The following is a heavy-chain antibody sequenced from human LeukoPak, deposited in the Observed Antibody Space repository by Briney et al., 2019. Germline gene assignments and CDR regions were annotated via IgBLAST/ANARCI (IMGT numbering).Heavy chain of an antibody. V-gene: IGHV1-46*01. J-gene: IGHJ6*02. CDR2: INPSGGST. CDR1: GYTFTSYY. D-gene: IGHD4-11*01. CDR3: ARDWDLQGRYTVTTLRYYYYYGMDV. Sequence: EASVKVSCKASGYTFTSYYMHWVRQAPGQGLEWMGIINPSGGSTSYAQKFQGRVTMTRDTSTSTVYMELSSLRSEDTAVYYCARDWDLQGRYTVTTLRYYYYYGMDVWGQGTTVTVSS.